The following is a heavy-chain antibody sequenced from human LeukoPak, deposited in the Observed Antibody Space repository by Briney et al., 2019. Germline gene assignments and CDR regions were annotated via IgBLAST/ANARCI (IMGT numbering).Heavy chain of an antibody. V-gene: IGHV4-34*01. Sequence: PSETLSLTCAVYGGSFSGYSWSWIRQPPGKGLEWIGEINHSGSTNYNPSLKSRVTISVDTSKNQFSLKLSSVTAADTAVYYCARGKIQLWLKHYFDYWGQGTLVTVSS. CDR2: INHSGST. CDR1: GGSFSGYS. CDR3: ARGKIQLWLKHYFDY. J-gene: IGHJ4*02. D-gene: IGHD5-18*01.